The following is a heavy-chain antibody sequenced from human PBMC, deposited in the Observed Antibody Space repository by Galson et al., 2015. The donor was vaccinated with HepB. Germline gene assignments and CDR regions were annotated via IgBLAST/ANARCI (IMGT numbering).Heavy chain of an antibody. D-gene: IGHD6-13*01. V-gene: IGHV6-1*01. J-gene: IGHJ4*02. CDR1: GDSVSSNSAA. CDR2: TYYRSKWYN. CDR3: ARSLAAAVTWEFDY. Sequence: CAISGDSVSSNSAAWNWIRQSPSRDLEWLGRTYYRSKWYNDYAVSVKSRITINPDTSKSQFSLQLNSVTPEDTAVYYCARSLAAAVTWEFDYWGQGTLVTVSS.